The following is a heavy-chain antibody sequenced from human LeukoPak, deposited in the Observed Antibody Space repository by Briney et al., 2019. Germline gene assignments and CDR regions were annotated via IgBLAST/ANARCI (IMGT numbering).Heavy chain of an antibody. D-gene: IGHD5-12*01. J-gene: IGHJ4*02. CDR1: GGSVSSGSYY. CDR2: IYYSGST. V-gene: IGHV4-61*01. CDR3: ARDRNGGYPDY. Sequence: SETLSLTCTVSGGSVSSGSYYWSWIRQPPGKGLEWIGYIYYSGSTNYNPSLKSRVTISVDTSKNQFSLKLSSVTAADTAVYYCARDRNGGYPDYWGQGTLVTVSS.